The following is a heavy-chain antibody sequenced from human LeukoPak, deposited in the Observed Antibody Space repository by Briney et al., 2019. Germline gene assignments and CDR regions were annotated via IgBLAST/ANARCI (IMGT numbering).Heavy chain of an antibody. CDR2: IWYDGSNK. V-gene: IGHV3-33*01. CDR3: ARDGDYYGSGSYYAPEVDY. D-gene: IGHD3-10*01. CDR1: GFTFSSYG. J-gene: IGHJ4*02. Sequence: GGSLRLSSAASGFTFSSYGMHWVRQAPGKGLEWVAVIWYDGSNKYYADSVKGRFTISRDNSKNTLYLQMNSLRAEDTAVYYCARDGDYYGSGSYYAPEVDYWGQGTLVTVSS.